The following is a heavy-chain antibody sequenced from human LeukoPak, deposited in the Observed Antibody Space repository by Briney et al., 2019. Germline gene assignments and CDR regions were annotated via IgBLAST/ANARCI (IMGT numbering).Heavy chain of an antibody. CDR2: IYYSGST. D-gene: IGHD3-16*01. J-gene: IGHJ4*02. Sequence: PSETLSLTCTVSGGSISSSSYYWGWIRQPPGKGLECIGYIYYSGSTYYNPSLKSRVTISVDTSKNQFSLKLSSVTAADTAVYYCAREGDYTYYDYVWGQGTLVTVSS. CDR3: AREGDYTYYDYV. V-gene: IGHV4-30-4*08. CDR1: GGSISSSSYY.